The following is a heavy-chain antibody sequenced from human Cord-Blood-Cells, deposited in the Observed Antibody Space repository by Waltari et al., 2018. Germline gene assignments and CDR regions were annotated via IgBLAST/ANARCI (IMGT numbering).Heavy chain of an antibody. D-gene: IGHD1-26*01. V-gene: IGHV4-39*01. Sequence: QLQLQESGTGLVKPSETLSITCTVSGGSIRSSSYYWGWIRQPPGKGLEWIGSIYYSGSTYYNPSLKSRVTISVDTSKNQFSLKLSSVTAADTAVYYCARHSGIVGATFDYWGQGTLVTVSS. J-gene: IGHJ4*02. CDR1: GGSIRSSSYY. CDR3: ARHSGIVGATFDY. CDR2: IYYSGST.